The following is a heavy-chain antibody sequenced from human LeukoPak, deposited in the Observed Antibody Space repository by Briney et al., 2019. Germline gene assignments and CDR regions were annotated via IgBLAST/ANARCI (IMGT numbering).Heavy chain of an antibody. CDR2: MSSSSSYI. V-gene: IGHV3-21*01. D-gene: IGHD2-15*01. Sequence: GGSLRLSCAASGFTFSSYSMNWVSQAPGKGLEWVSSMSSSSSYIYYADSVKGRFTITRDKSTNSLYLEMNSLRADDTAVYYCARGWGSFDSGGYYWGQGTLVTVSS. CDR3: ARGWGSFDSGGYY. CDR1: GFTFSSYS. J-gene: IGHJ4*02.